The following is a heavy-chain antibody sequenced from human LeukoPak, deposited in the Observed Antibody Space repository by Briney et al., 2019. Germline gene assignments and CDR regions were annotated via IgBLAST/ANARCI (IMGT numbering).Heavy chain of an antibody. Sequence: PSETLSLTCTVSGGSISSGGYYWSWIRQHPGKGLEWIGYIYYSGGTYYNPSLKSRVTISVDTSKNQFSLKLSSVTAADTAVYYCARLHSGGKGAYNWFDPWGQGTLVTVSS. CDR2: IYYSGGT. D-gene: IGHD2-8*02. CDR3: ARLHSGGKGAYNWFDP. J-gene: IGHJ5*02. CDR1: GGSISSGGYY. V-gene: IGHV4-31*03.